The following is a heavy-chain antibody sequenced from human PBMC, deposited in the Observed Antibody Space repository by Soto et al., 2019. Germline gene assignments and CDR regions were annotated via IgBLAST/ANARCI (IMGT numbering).Heavy chain of an antibody. CDR3: AHGSGWLSDY. V-gene: IGHV2-5*02. D-gene: IGHD6-19*01. Sequence: QITLKESGPTLVKPSRTLTLTCTFSGFSLSTSGVGVGWIRQPPGKALEWLALLYWDDDNRYNPSLRSRLTLTKDPSKNQVVLTMTNMDPVDTATYYCAHGSGWLSDYWGQGTLVTVSS. CDR1: GFSLSTSGVG. CDR2: LYWDDDN. J-gene: IGHJ4*02.